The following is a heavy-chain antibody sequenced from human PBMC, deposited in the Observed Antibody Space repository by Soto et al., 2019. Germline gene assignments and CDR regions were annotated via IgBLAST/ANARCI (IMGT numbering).Heavy chain of an antibody. V-gene: IGHV3-7*01. CDR1: GFTFSSYW. D-gene: IGHD6-19*01. CDR3: ARDSVAGLTDY. J-gene: IGHJ4*02. Sequence: EVQLVESGGGLVQSGGSLRLSCAASGFTFSSYWMSWVRQAPGKGLEWVANIKQDGSEKYYVDSVTGRFTISRDNAKNSLYLQLNSLRAEDTAVYYCARDSVAGLTDYWGQGTLVTVSS. CDR2: IKQDGSEK.